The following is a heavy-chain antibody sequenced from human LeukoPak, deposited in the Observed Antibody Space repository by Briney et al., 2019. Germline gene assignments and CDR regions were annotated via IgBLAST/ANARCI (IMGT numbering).Heavy chain of an antibody. D-gene: IGHD1-26*01. V-gene: IGHV3-73*01. CDR3: TRLWIVGATGDDY. J-gene: IGHJ4*02. CDR1: GFTFSSYE. CDR2: IRSKANSYAT. Sequence: GGSLRLSCAASGFTFSSYEMNWVRQAPGKGLEWVGRIRSKANSYATSYAASVKGRFTISRDDSKNAAYLQMNSLKTEDTAVYYCTRLWIVGATGDDYWGQGTLVTVSS.